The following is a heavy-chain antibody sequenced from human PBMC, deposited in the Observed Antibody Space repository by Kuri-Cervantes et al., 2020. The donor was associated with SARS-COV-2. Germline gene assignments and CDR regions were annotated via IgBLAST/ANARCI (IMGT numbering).Heavy chain of an antibody. CDR2: IYYSGST. J-gene: IGHJ6*02. CDR3: ARRSPQSYYYGMDV. V-gene: IGHV4-39*01. Sequence: SETLSLTCTVSGGSISGSSYYWDWIRQPPGKGLEWIGSIYYSGSTYYNPSLKSRVTISVDTSKNQFSLNQTSVTAADSAVFYCARRSPQSYYYGMDVWGQGTTVTFSS. CDR1: GGSISGSSYY.